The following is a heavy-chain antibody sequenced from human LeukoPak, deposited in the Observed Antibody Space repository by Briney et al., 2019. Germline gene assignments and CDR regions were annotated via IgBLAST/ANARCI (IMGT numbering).Heavy chain of an antibody. CDR3: ARQSRDDAFDI. Sequence: ASVKVSCKASGYTFTGYYMHWVRQPPGHGLGWMGWINPDSDYRYYAQRFQGRVTMTRDTSINTSYMQLNRLQSDDTAIYYSARQSRDDAFDIWGQGTMVTVSS. D-gene: IGHD5-24*01. CDR2: INPDSDYR. J-gene: IGHJ3*02. CDR1: GYTFTGYY. V-gene: IGHV1-2*02.